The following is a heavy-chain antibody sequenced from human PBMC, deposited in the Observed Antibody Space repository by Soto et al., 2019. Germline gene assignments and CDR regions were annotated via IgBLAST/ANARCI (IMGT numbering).Heavy chain of an antibody. CDR3: ARDLRGSGSFAY. CDR1: GYTLTTSG. J-gene: IGHJ4*02. V-gene: IGHV1-18*01. Sequence: QVQLVQSGAEVKKPGASVKVSCKASGYTLTTSGYSWVRQAPGQGLEWMGWISANNVTTNYAQKFHGRLTMTTDTSTTTAHMELRSLRSDDTAVYYCARDLRGSGSFAYWGQGTLVTVSS. CDR2: ISANNVTT. D-gene: IGHD1-26*01.